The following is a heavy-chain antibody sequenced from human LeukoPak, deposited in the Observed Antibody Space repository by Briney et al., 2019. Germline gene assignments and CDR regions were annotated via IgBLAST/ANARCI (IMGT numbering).Heavy chain of an antibody. CDR1: GFTFSTYA. D-gene: IGHD4-17*01. CDR3: AREQGDYIDY. V-gene: IGHV3-23*01. Sequence: GGSLRLSCAASGFTFSTYAMAWVRQAPGKGLEWVSAISGSIGTTYYADSVKGRFTISRDNSKNTLYLQMHSLRAEDTAVYYCAREQGDYIDYWGQGSLVTVSS. CDR2: ISGSIGTT. J-gene: IGHJ4*02.